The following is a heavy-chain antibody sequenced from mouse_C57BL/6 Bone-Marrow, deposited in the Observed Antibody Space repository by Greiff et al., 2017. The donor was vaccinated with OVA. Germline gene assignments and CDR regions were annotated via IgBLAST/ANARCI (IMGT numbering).Heavy chain of an antibody. CDR3: ADLRRAY. Sequence: VQLQESGAELMKPGASVKLSCKATGYTFTGYWIEWVKQRPGHGLEWIGEILPGSGSTNYNAKFKGKATFTADTSSNTAYMQLSSLTTEDTAIYYCADLRRAYWGQGTLVTVAA. CDR1: GYTFTGYW. D-gene: IGHD2-12*01. CDR2: ILPGSGST. J-gene: IGHJ3*01. V-gene: IGHV1-9*01.